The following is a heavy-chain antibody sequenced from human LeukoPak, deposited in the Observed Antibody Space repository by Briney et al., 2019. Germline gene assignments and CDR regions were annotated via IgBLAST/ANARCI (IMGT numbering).Heavy chain of an antibody. CDR2: IYYSGST. CDR1: GGSISSSTSY. D-gene: IGHD3-9*01. V-gene: IGHV4-39*01. J-gene: IGHJ4*02. CDR3: TRGSYDVLTGYSTLGEY. Sequence: SETLSLTCNVSGGSISSSTSYWGWIRQPPGKGLEWIGNIYYSGSTYYNPSPKSRLTISVDTSQGQFSLRLSSVTAADTGLYYCTRGSYDVLTGYSTLGEYWGQGALVTVSS.